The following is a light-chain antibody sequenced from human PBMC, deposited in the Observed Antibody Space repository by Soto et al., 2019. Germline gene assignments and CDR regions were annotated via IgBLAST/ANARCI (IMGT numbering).Light chain of an antibody. Sequence: VLALYPCFRVCASGERASASCRASQSSGSKFVAWYQQKPGQAPRLLIYDASNRTTGIPDRFSGSGSGTDFTLTIRGLEPGDFAVFYCQQYDSSPMLFGQGTRLEIK. CDR3: QQYDSSPML. J-gene: IGKJ5*01. CDR1: QSSGSKF. V-gene: IGKV3-20*01. CDR2: DAS.